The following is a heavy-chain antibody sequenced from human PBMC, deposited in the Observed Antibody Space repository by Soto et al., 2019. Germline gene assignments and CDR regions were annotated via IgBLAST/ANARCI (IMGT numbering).Heavy chain of an antibody. CDR3: AKDRWDTAMVRGIDY. Sequence: TLSLTCDVYGGSFSGYYWSWIRQPPGKGLEWIGEINHSGSTNYNPSLKSRVTISVDTSKNQFSLKLSSVTAADTAVYYWAKDRWDTAMVRGIDYWGQGTLVTVSS. D-gene: IGHD5-18*01. CDR1: GGSFSGYY. V-gene: IGHV4-34*01. CDR2: INHSGST. J-gene: IGHJ4*02.